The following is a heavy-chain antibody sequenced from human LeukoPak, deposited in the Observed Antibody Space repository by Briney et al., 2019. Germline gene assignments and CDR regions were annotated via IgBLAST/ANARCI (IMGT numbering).Heavy chain of an antibody. Sequence: GASVKVSCKASGYTFTSHGINWVRQAPGQGLEWMGYISTYNGNTNYAQKYQGRVTMTTDTSTSTAYMKWRSLRSDDTAVYYCAREYIGSDYRYGGPRGGPFDYWGQGTLVTVSS. CDR1: GYTFTSHG. V-gene: IGHV1-18*01. CDR3: AREYIGSDYRYGGPRGGPFDY. D-gene: IGHD1-26*01. CDR2: ISTYNGNT. J-gene: IGHJ4*02.